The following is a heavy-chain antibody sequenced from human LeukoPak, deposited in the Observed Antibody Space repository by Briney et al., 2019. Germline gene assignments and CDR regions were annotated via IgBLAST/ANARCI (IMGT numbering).Heavy chain of an antibody. D-gene: IGHD3-3*01. CDR3: ARVPLRFLEPFDY. V-gene: IGHV4-34*01. J-gene: IGHJ4*02. CDR2: ISHRGRT. CDR1: GGSVSGYY. Sequence: SETLSLTCAVYGGSVSGYYWSWIRQPPEKGLKWIGEISHRGRTHYTPSLQSRVTMSVDTSKNQFALNLNSVTAADTAVYYCARVPLRFLEPFDYWGQGILVTVSS.